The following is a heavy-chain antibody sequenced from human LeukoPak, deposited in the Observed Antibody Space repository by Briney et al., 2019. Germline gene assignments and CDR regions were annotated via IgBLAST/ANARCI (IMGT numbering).Heavy chain of an antibody. CDR1: GGSISSGAYS. CDR3: ASLTTAEAFDI. J-gene: IGHJ3*02. D-gene: IGHD3-22*01. V-gene: IGHV4-61*08. CDR2: IYDSGST. Sequence: SSDTLSLTCAVSGGSISSGAYSWSWIRQPPGKGLEWIGYIYDSGSTNYNPSLKSRVTISVDTSKNQFSLKLSSVTAADTAVYYCASLTTAEAFDIWGQGTMVTVSS.